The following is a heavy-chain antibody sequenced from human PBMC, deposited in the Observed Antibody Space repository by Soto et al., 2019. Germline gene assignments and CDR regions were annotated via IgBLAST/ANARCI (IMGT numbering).Heavy chain of an antibody. V-gene: IGHV1-24*01. J-gene: IGHJ4*02. CDR3: APQKGVTTQFDY. CDR2: FDPEDGET. CDR1: GYTLTELS. D-gene: IGHD4-17*01. Sequence: VASVKVSCKVSGYTLTELSMHWVRQAPGKGLEWMGGFDPEDGETIYAQKFQGRVTMTEDTSTDTAYMELSSLRSEDTAVYYCAPQKGVTTQFDYWGQGTLVTVSS.